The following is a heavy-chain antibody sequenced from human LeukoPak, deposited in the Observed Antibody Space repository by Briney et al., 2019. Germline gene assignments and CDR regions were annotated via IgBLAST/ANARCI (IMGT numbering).Heavy chain of an antibody. J-gene: IGHJ4*02. D-gene: IGHD2-15*01. CDR3: ASLYCSGGHDY. CDR1: GFTVSSNY. CDR2: IYSGGST. Sequence: GGSLRLSCAASGFTVSSNYMSWVRQAPGKGLGWVSVIYSGGSTYYADSVKGRFTISRDNSENTLYLQMNSLRAEDAAVYYCASLYCSGGHDYWGQGTLVTVSS. V-gene: IGHV3-53*01.